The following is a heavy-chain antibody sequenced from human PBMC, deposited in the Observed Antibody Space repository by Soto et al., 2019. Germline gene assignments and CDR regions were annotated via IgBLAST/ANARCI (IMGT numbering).Heavy chain of an antibody. CDR2: INPNSGGT. Sequence: SVKVSCKASGYTFTGYYMHWVRQAPGQGLEWMGWINPNSGGTNYAQKFQGWVTMTRAPSXSTAHMELSSLRSDDTAVSYCARALGAAAADYWGQGTLVTVCS. CDR3: ARALGAAAADY. V-gene: IGHV1-2*04. J-gene: IGHJ4*02. CDR1: GYTFTGYY. D-gene: IGHD6-13*01.